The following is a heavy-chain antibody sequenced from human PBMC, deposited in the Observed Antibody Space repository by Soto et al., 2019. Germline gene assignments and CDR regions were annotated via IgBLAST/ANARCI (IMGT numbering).Heavy chain of an antibody. Sequence: SETLSLTCTVSGGSISSGGYYWSWIRQHPGKGLEWIGYIYYSGSTYYNPSLKSRVTISVDTSKNQFSLKLSSVTAADTAVYYCARDHKVSSGAFDISGQGTMVTVSS. V-gene: IGHV4-31*03. J-gene: IGHJ3*02. D-gene: IGHD5-18*01. CDR1: GGSISSGGYY. CDR3: ARDHKVSSGAFDI. CDR2: IYYSGST.